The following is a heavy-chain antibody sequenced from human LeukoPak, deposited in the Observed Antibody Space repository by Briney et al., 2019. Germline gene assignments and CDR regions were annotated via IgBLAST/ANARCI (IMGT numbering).Heavy chain of an antibody. CDR3: AKDSKWTPELLYYYYMDV. CDR1: GFTFSRYG. CDR2: IRYDGSNK. V-gene: IGHV3-30*02. J-gene: IGHJ6*03. Sequence: GGSLRLSCVTSGFTFSRYGFHWVRQAPGKGLEWVAFIRYDGSNKYYADSVKGRFTISRDNSKNTLYLQMNSLRAEDTAVYYCAKDSKWTPELLYYYYMDVWGKGTTVTVSS. D-gene: IGHD3-10*01.